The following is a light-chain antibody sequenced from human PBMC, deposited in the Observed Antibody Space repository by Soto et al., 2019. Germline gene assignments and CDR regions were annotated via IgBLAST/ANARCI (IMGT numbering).Light chain of an antibody. V-gene: IGLV1-40*01. CDR2: DNS. CDR3: HSYDVSLRGPA. J-gene: IGLJ2*01. CDR1: RSNIGAGYD. Sequence: QSVLTQPPSLSGAPGQRVTISCTGSRSNIGAGYDVHWYQHLPGTAPKVLIFDNSNRPSGVPDRFSGSKSGTSASLAITGLQAQAEAVYYCHSYDVSLRGPAFGGGTKVTV.